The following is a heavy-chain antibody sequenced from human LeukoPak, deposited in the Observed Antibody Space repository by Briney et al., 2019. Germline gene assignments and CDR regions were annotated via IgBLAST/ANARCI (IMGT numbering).Heavy chain of an antibody. CDR2: IYPGDSDT. V-gene: IGHV5-51*01. J-gene: IGHJ4*02. CDR1: GYTFTSHW. CDR3: VRLATLTATDY. Sequence: GESLKISCQGSGYTFTSHWIGWVRQMPGKGLEWMGIIYPGDSDTKYSPSFRGQVTMSVDKSVSTAYLQWSSLKASDTATYYCVRLATLTATDYWGQGTLVTVSS. D-gene: IGHD2-15*01.